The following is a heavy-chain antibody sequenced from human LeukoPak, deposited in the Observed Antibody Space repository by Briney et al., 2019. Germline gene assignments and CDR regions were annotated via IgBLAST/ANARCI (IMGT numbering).Heavy chain of an antibody. V-gene: IGHV3-33*01. D-gene: IGHD3-22*01. CDR2: IWYDGSNK. CDR3: AREPDYDSSGYGFDY. Sequence: PGGSLRLSCAASGFTFSSYGMHWVRQAPGKGLEWVAVIWYDGSNKYYADSVKGRFTISRDNSKNTLYLQMNSLRAEDTAVYYCAREPDYDSSGYGFDYWGQGTLVTVSS. J-gene: IGHJ4*02. CDR1: GFTFSSYG.